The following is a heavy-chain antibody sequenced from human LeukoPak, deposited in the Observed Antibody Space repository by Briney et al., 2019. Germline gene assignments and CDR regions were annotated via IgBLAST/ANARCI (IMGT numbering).Heavy chain of an antibody. CDR1: GFTFSCYA. CDR3: AKDTAVAGDSYFDY. D-gene: IGHD6-19*01. Sequence: GGSLRLSCAASGFTFSCYAMSWVRQAPGKGLEWVSAISGSGGSTYYADSVKGRFTISRDNSKNTLYLQMNSLRAEDTAVYYCAKDTAVAGDSYFDYWGQGTLITVSS. V-gene: IGHV3-23*01. J-gene: IGHJ4*02. CDR2: ISGSGGST.